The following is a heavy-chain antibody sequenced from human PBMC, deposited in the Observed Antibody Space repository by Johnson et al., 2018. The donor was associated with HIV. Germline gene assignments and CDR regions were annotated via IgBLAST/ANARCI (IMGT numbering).Heavy chain of an antibody. Sequence: VQLVESGGGVVQPGRSLRLSCAASGFTFDDYAMHWVRQAPGKGLEWVSGISWNSGSIGYADSVKGRFTISRDNAKNSLYLQMNSLRAEDTALYYYAREGASAVRYSSSWYGHDAFDIWGQGTMVTVSS. CDR3: AREGASAVRYSSSWYGHDAFDI. CDR1: GFTFDDYA. CDR2: ISWNSGSI. D-gene: IGHD6-13*01. J-gene: IGHJ3*02. V-gene: IGHV3-9*01.